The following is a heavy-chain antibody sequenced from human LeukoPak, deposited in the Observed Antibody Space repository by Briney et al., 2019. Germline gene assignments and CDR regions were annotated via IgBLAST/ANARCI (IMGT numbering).Heavy chain of an antibody. CDR2: INHSGST. CDR1: GGSVSGYY. CDR3: AICSGGSCDY. D-gene: IGHD2-15*01. V-gene: IGHV4-34*01. J-gene: IGHJ4*02. Sequence: PSETLSLTCAVYGGSVSGYYWSWIRQPPGKGLEWIGEINHSGSTNYNPSLKSRVTISVDTSKNQFSLKLSSVTAADTAVYYCAICSGGSCDYWGQGTLVTVSS.